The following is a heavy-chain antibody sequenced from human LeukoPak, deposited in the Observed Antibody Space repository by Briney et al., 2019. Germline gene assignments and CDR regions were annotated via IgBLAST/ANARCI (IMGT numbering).Heavy chain of an antibody. CDR3: ARDPVEWELLLDY. CDR1: GFTFRNYG. D-gene: IGHD1-26*01. CDR2: MNIDGSEK. V-gene: IGHV3-7*03. Sequence: GGSLRLSCAASGFTFRNYGMNWVRQAPGKRPEWVANMNIDGSEKHYADSVKGRFFISRDNARNLVYLQMASLRVEDTAIYYCARDPVEWELLLDYWGQGTPVTVSS. J-gene: IGHJ4*02.